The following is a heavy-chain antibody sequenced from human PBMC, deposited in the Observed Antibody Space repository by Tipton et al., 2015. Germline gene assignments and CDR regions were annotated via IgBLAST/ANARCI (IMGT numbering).Heavy chain of an antibody. D-gene: IGHD3-10*01. J-gene: IGHJ4*02. CDR1: RCSW. CDR3: ARKPVVRGAYYYFDY. V-gene: IGHV4-4*02. Sequence: RCSWCSWVRQPPGKGLEWIGEIYHSGSTNYNPSLKSRITISVDKSKNQFSLTLNSVTAADTAFYYCARKPVVRGAYYYFDYWGQGTLVTVSS. CDR2: IYHSGST.